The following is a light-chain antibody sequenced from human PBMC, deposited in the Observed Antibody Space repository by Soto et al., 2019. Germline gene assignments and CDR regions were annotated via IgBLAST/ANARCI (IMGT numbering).Light chain of an antibody. CDR2: GAS. Sequence: EIVMTQSPATLSVSPGERATLSCRASQSVSSTLAWYQQKPGQAPRLLIYGASTRATDIPARFSGSGSGTEFTLTISSLQSEDFAVYYCQQYYNWPRTFGQGTRMEIK. CDR3: QQYYNWPRT. V-gene: IGKV3-15*01. CDR1: QSVSST. J-gene: IGKJ5*01.